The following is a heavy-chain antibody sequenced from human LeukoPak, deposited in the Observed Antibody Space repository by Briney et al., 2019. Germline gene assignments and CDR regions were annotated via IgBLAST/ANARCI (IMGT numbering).Heavy chain of an antibody. CDR3: ARAPFLGYCSSTSCPTDAFDI. J-gene: IGHJ3*02. Sequence: SETLSLTCAVYGGSFSGYYWSWIRQHPGKGLEWIGYIYYSGSTYYNPSLKSRVTISVDTSKNQFSLKLSSVTAADTAVYYCARAPFLGYCSSTSCPTDAFDIWGQGTMVTVSS. D-gene: IGHD2-2*01. CDR2: IYYSGST. V-gene: IGHV4-31*11. CDR1: GGSFSGYY.